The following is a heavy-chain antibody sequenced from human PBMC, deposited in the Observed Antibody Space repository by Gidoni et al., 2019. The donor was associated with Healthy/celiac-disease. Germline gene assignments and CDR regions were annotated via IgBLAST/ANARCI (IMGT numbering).Heavy chain of an antibody. CDR2: MNPNSGNT. CDR3: ARGLRMMELYWYY. V-gene: IGHV1-8*01. J-gene: IGHJ4*02. Sequence: QVQLVQSGAEVKKPGASVTVSCKASRYTFTSYNINWVRQATGQGLEWMGWMNPNSGNTGYAQKVQGRVTMTRNTSISTAYMELSSLRSEDTAVYYCARGLRMMELYWYYWGQGTLVTVS. D-gene: IGHD2-8*02. CDR1: RYTFTSYN.